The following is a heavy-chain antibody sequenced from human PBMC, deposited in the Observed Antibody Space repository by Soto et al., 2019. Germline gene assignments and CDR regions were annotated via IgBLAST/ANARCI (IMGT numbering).Heavy chain of an antibody. D-gene: IGHD1-26*01. J-gene: IGHJ4*02. CDR1: GASTRIYY. V-gene: IGHV4-59*01. Sequence: QVQLQESGPGLVKPSETLSLTCTVSGASTRIYYWSWIRQPPGKRLEWIASMHYSGSTDDNPSLKSRVTMSVDTSKNQISLKLSSVTAADTAVYYCATVNRAWEDFDYWGQGTLVTVSS. CDR3: ATVNRAWEDFDY. CDR2: MHYSGST.